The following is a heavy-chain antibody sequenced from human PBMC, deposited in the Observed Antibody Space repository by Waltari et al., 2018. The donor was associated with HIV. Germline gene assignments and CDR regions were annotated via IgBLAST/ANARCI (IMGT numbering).Heavy chain of an antibody. D-gene: IGHD3-16*02. Sequence: QVQLVQSGAEVKKPGSSVKVSCKASGGTFSSYAISWVRQAPGQGLEWMGGIIPIVGTANYAQKFQGRVTITADESTSTAYMELSSLRSEDTAVYYCATRMITFGGVIVNPPSGWFDLWGRGTLVTVSS. J-gene: IGHJ2*01. CDR2: IIPIVGTA. CDR3: ATRMITFGGVIVNPPSGWFDL. V-gene: IGHV1-69*01. CDR1: GGTFSSYA.